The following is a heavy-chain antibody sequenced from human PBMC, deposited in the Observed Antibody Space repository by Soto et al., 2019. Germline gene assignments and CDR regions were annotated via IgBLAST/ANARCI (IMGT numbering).Heavy chain of an antibody. V-gene: IGHV3-23*01. CDR3: ARDGGLRFLEEYYYYGMDV. D-gene: IGHD3-3*01. Sequence: EVQLLESGGGLVQPGGSLRISCATSGFRFSDYGINWVRQAPGKGLEWVSGITKTGRSTFLADSVRGRFTISRDNLNNIVYLQMNSLRAEDTAVYYCARDGGLRFLEEYYYYGMDVWGQGTTVTVSS. J-gene: IGHJ6*02. CDR2: ITKTGRST. CDR1: GFRFSDYG.